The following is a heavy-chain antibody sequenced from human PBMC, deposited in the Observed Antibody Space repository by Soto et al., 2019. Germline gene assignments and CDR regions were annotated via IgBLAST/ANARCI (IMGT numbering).Heavy chain of an antibody. CDR1: GFTFSSYG. V-gene: IGHV3-33*01. J-gene: IGHJ4*02. D-gene: IGHD3-16*01. CDR3: ARLCPCCGHGGGRAVDY. Sequence: PGGSLRLSCAASGFTFSSYGMNWVRQAPGKGLEWVAVIWYDGSNEEYADSVKGRLTISKDNSKNTLNLQMNSLRAEDTAVYYCARLCPCCGHGGGRAVDYWGQGTLVTVSS. CDR2: IWYDGSNE.